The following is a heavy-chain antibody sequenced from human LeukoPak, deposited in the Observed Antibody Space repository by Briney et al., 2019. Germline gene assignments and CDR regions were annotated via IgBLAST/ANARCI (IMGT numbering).Heavy chain of an antibody. V-gene: IGHV3-7*01. CDR1: EFTFSSYW. Sequence: LGGSLRLSCAASEFTFSSYWMSWVRQAPGKGLEWVANIKEDGSEKYYVDSVKGRFTISRDNAKNSLFLQMNSLRAEDTAVYYCARVRSRSRGVVVAATGYYYYYMDVWGKGTTVTVSS. CDR2: IKEDGSEK. J-gene: IGHJ6*03. D-gene: IGHD2-15*01. CDR3: ARVRSRSRGVVVAATGYYYYYMDV.